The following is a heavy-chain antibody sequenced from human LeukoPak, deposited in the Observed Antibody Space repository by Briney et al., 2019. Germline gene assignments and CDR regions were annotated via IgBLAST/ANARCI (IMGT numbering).Heavy chain of an antibody. CDR3: ARGVPGYGGNSGRWFDP. J-gene: IGHJ5*02. D-gene: IGHD4-23*01. CDR1: GYTFTGYY. V-gene: IGHV1-2*04. Sequence: GASVKVSCKASGYTFTGYYMHWVRQAPGQGLERMGWINPNSGGTNYAQKFQGWVTMTRDTSISTAYMELSRLRSDDTAVYYCARGVPGYGGNSGRWFDPWGQGTLVTVSS. CDR2: INPNSGGT.